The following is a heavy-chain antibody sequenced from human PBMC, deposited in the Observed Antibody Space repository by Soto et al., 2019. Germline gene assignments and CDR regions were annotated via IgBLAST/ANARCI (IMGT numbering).Heavy chain of an antibody. Sequence: QEQLVESGRGVVQPGRSLRLSCVASGFMFSSYAMHWVRQAPGKGLEGVAVISYDGSKKYYTDSVKGRYTISRDDSKNTLYLQMNSLRVEDTAVYYCARAPHGMDVWGQGTTVTVSS. J-gene: IGHJ6*02. CDR1: GFMFSSYA. V-gene: IGHV3-30-3*01. CDR2: ISYDGSKK. CDR3: ARAPHGMDV.